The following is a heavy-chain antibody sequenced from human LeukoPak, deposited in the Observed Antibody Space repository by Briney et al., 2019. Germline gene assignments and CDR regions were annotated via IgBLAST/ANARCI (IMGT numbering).Heavy chain of an antibody. Sequence: ASVKVSCKASGGTFSSCAISWVRQAPGQGLEWMGGIIPIFGTANYAQKFQGRVTITADESTSTAYMELSSLRSEDTAVYYCARDIGYSYGVDYWGQGTLVTVSS. V-gene: IGHV1-69*13. J-gene: IGHJ4*02. CDR3: ARDIGYSYGVDY. CDR2: IIPIFGTA. CDR1: GGTFSSCA. D-gene: IGHD5-18*01.